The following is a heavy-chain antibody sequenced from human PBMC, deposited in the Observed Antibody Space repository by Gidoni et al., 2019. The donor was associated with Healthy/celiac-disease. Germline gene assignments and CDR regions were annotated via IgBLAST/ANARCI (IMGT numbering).Heavy chain of an antibody. D-gene: IGHD3-3*01. V-gene: IGHV3-23*01. CDR3: AKDRMSYDFWSGYYFDY. CDR1: GFTFSSYA. CDR2: ISGSGGST. J-gene: IGHJ4*02. Sequence: EVQLLVSGGGLVQPGGSLRLSCAASGFTFSSYAMSWVRQAPGKGLEWVSAISGSGGSTYYADSVKGRFTISRDNSKNTLYLQMNSLRAEDTAVYYCAKDRMSYDFWSGYYFDYWGQGTLVTVSS.